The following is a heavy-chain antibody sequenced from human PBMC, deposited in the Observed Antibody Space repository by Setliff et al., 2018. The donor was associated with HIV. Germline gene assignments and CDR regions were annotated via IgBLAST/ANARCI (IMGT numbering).Heavy chain of an antibody. D-gene: IGHD3-22*01. Sequence: SETLSLTCTVSNGSISSHHWSWIRQPPGKGLEWIGNMYYSGSTNYNPSLKSRVTISVDRSQNHFSLKLSPVTAADTAVYYCAREVDYYDSSRYLLLYYFDSWGQGTLVTVSS. V-gene: IGHV4-59*11. CDR1: NGSISSHH. CDR3: AREVDYYDSSRYLLLYYFDS. J-gene: IGHJ4*02. CDR2: MYYSGST.